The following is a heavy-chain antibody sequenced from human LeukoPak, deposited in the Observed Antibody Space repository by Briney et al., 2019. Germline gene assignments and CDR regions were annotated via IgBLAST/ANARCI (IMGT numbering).Heavy chain of an antibody. Sequence: AGGSLRLSCAASGFTFSSHWMSWVRQAPGKGLEWVANINQDGSEKNYVDSVKGRFSISRDNAKNSLSLQMNSLTAEDTALYYCARTYSGGWSASDYWGQGTLVAVSS. J-gene: IGHJ4*02. CDR3: ARTYSGGWSASDY. CDR1: GFTFSSHW. CDR2: INQDGSEK. V-gene: IGHV3-7*03. D-gene: IGHD6-19*01.